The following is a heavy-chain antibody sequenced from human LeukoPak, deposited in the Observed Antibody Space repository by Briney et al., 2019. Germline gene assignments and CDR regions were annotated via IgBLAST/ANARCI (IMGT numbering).Heavy chain of an antibody. CDR1: GASISTYY. D-gene: IGHD1-26*01. CDR3: ARVGGSNYYYYGMDV. J-gene: IGHJ6*02. Sequence: PSETLSLTCTVSGASISTYYWSWVRQPPGKGLEWIGYIYYSGSTNYNPSLKSGVTISVDMSKNQLSLKLSTVTAADTAVYYCARVGGSNYYYYGMDVWGQGTTVTVSS. CDR2: IYYSGST. V-gene: IGHV4-59*01.